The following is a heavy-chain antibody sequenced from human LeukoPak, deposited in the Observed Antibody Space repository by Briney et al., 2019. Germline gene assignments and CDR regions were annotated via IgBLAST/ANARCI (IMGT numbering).Heavy chain of an antibody. CDR3: ARETSSGWYGDYYYYMDV. V-gene: IGHV3-66*01. Sequence: PGGSLRLSCAASGFTFSSYEMNWVRQAPGKGLEWVSVIYSGGSTYYADSVKGRFTISRDNSKNTLYLQMNSLRAEDTAVYYCARETSSGWYGDYYYYMDVWGKGTTVTISS. J-gene: IGHJ6*03. CDR1: GFTFSSYE. D-gene: IGHD6-19*01. CDR2: IYSGGST.